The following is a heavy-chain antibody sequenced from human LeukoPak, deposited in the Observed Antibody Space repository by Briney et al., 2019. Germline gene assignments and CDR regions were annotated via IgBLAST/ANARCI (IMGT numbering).Heavy chain of an antibody. CDR1: GGSISNYY. J-gene: IGHJ4*02. CDR2: IYDSGST. V-gene: IGHV4-59*01. D-gene: IGHD6-19*01. Sequence: SETLSLTCTVSGGSISNYYWSWIRQPPGKGLEWIGYIYDSGSTNYNPSLKSRVTISVDTSKNQFSLKLSSVTAADTAVYYCAGEGSSGWYTFDYWGQGTLVTVSS. CDR3: AGEGSSGWYTFDY.